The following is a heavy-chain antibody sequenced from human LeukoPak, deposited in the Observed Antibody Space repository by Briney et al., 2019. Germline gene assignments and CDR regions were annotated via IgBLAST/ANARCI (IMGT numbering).Heavy chain of an antibody. J-gene: IGHJ5*02. CDR3: ARSVFCSSASCFGGWFDP. D-gene: IGHD2-2*01. CDR2: ISTRGATT. V-gene: IGHV3-48*03. Sequence: PGGSLRLSCAASEFIFSTYEMNWVRQAPGKGLEWVSYISTRGATTYYADSVKGRFTISRDNAKNSLYLQMNSLRAEDTAVYYCARSVFCSSASCFGGWFDPWGQGTLVTVSS. CDR1: EFIFSTYE.